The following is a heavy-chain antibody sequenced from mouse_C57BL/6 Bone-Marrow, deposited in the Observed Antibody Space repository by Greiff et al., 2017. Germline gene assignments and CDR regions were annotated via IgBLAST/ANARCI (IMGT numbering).Heavy chain of an antibody. CDR2: ISYDGSN. Sequence: ESGPGLVKPSQSLSLTCSVTGYSITSGYYWNWIRQFPGNKLEWMGYISYDGSNNYNPSLKNRISITRDTSKNQFFLKLNSVTTEDTATYYGARRGDYDWFAYWGQGTLVTVSA. V-gene: IGHV3-6*01. D-gene: IGHD2-4*01. J-gene: IGHJ3*01. CDR3: ARRGDYDWFAY. CDR1: GYSITSGYY.